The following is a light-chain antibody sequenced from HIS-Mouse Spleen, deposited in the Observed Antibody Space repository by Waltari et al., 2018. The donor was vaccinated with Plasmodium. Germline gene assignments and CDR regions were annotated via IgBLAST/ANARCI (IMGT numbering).Light chain of an antibody. V-gene: IGLV3-9*01. CDR3: QVWDSSTVV. J-gene: IGLJ2*01. CDR1: NIGSKN. Sequence: SYELTQPLSVSVALGQTARITCGGNNIGSKNVHWYQQKPGTAPVLVIYRDSNRPSGIPERFSGSNSGNTATLTISRAQAGDEADYYCQVWDSSTVVFGGGTKLTVL. CDR2: RDS.